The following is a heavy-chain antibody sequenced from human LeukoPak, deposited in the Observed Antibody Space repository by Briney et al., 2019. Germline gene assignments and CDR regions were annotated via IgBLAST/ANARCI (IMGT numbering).Heavy chain of an antibody. CDR1: GFTFSSYG. Sequence: GRSLRLSCAASGFTFSSYGMHWVRQAPGKGLEWVAVISYDGSNKYYADSVKGRFTISRDNSKNTLYLQMNSLRAEDTAVYYCAKDLSDIVVVVAATLYYYGMDVWGQGTTVTVSS. V-gene: IGHV3-30*18. D-gene: IGHD2-15*01. CDR2: ISYDGSNK. CDR3: AKDLSDIVVVVAATLYYYGMDV. J-gene: IGHJ6*02.